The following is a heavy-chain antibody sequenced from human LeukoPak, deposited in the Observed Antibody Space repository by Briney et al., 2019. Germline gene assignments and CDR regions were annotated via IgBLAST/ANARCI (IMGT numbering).Heavy chain of an antibody. CDR1: GYSINSAYY. Sequence: SETLSLTCSVSGYSINSAYYWGWIRQPPRKGLEWIGSIFPGLSTEHNPSLKGRVTIFLDTSKNIFSLRLTSVTAADTALYFGAGMTTVIRGRRFDSWGQGALVTVSS. CDR2: IFPGLST. CDR3: AGMTTVIRGRRFDS. D-gene: IGHD4-23*01. J-gene: IGHJ4*02. V-gene: IGHV4-38-2*01.